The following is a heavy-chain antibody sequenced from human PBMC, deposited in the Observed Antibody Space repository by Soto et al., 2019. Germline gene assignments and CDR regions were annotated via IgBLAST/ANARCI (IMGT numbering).Heavy chain of an antibody. CDR3: AKDSSWADY. V-gene: IGHV1-3*04. D-gene: IGHD6-13*01. CDR2: INTGNGDT. Sequence: QVQLVQSGAAVKKPGASVKVSCKASGYTFTGYSIHWVRQAPGQRLEWMGWINTGNGDTKSSQNFQGRVTFTRDTAASTAYMELSSLRAEDTAVYYCAKDSSWADYWGQGTLVTVAS. CDR1: GYTFTGYS. J-gene: IGHJ4*02.